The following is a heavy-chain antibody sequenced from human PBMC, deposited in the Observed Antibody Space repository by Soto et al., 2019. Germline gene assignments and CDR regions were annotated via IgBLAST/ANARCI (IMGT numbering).Heavy chain of an antibody. J-gene: IGHJ6*02. CDR2: ISGSGGST. Sequence: EVQLLESGGGLVQPGGSLRLSCAASGVTFSSYAMSWVRQAPGKGLEWVSAISGSGGSTYYADSVKGRFTISRDNSKNTLYLQMSSLRAEDTAVYYCAKGSGKAAAGTCGMDVWGQGNKVTVSS. CDR3: AKGSGKAAAGTCGMDV. V-gene: IGHV3-23*01. CDR1: GVTFSSYA. D-gene: IGHD6-13*01.